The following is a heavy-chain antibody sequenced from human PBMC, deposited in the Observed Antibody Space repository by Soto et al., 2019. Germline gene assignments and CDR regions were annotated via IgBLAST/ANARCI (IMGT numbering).Heavy chain of an antibody. V-gene: IGHV5-51*01. CDR2: ISPGDSDT. J-gene: IGHJ6*02. D-gene: IGHD6-19*01. CDR3: ARHEQFYYHYYGMDV. CDR1: GFSFTTYW. Sequence: GESLKISCMASGFSFTTYWIAWVRQVPGKGLEWVGIISPGDSDTRYSPSFQGQVTISADRSITTAYLQWSSLKASDTAIYYCARHEQFYYHYYGMDVWGQGTTVTVSS.